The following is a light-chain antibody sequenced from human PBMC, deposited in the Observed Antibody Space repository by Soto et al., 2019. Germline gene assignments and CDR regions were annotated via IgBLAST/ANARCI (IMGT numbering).Light chain of an antibody. Sequence: QSALTQPASVSGSPGQSITISCTGTSSDFGGYNYVSWYQHHPGEAPKLMIYDVSNRPSGVSNRFSGSKSGNTASLTISGLQPEDEADYYCSSYTTSNTRQIVFGTGTKVTVL. J-gene: IGLJ1*01. CDR3: SSYTTSNTRQIV. CDR1: SSDFGGYNY. V-gene: IGLV2-14*03. CDR2: DVS.